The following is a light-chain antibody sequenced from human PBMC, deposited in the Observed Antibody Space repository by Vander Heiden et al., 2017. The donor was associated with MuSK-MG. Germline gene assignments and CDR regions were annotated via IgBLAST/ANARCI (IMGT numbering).Light chain of an antibody. Sequence: DIQLTQSPSSLSASVGARVTITCRASQTLSSYLNWYQQKPGKAPKLLIYAASNLQSGVPSRFSGSGSGTDFTLTISSLQPEDFATYYCLQTYRTAPTFDAGTELXIK. CDR2: AAS. V-gene: IGKV1-39*01. J-gene: IGKJ4*01. CDR3: LQTYRTAPT. CDR1: QTLSSY.